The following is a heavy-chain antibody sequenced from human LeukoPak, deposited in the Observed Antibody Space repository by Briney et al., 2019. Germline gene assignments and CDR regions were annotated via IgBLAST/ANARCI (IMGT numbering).Heavy chain of an antibody. CDR1: GGSISSSSYY. J-gene: IGHJ4*02. Sequence: EPSETLSLTCTVSGGSISSSSYYWGWIRQPPGKGLEWIGSIYYSGSTYYNPSLKSRVTISVDTSKNQFSLKLSSVTAADTAVYYCARDRPMTTVTTGFDYWGQGTLVTVSS. V-gene: IGHV4-39*02. CDR2: IYYSGST. D-gene: IGHD4-17*01. CDR3: ARDRPMTTVTTGFDY.